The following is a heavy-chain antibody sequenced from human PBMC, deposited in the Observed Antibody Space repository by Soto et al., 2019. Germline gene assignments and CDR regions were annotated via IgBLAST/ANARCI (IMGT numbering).Heavy chain of an antibody. CDR1: GGSFSGYY. CDR2: INHSGST. V-gene: IGHV4-34*01. CDR3: ARGQYSSSEGGYYYYGMDV. J-gene: IGHJ6*02. D-gene: IGHD6-6*01. Sequence: SETLSLTCAVYGGSFSGYYWSWIRQPPGKGLEWIGEINHSGSTNYNPSLKSRVTISVETSKNQFSLKLSSVTAADTAVYYCARGQYSSSEGGYYYYGMDVWGQGTTVTVSS.